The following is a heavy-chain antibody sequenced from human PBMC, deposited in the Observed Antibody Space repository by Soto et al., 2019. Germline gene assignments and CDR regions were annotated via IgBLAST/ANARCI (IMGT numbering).Heavy chain of an antibody. CDR1: GFTFSSYA. CDR3: AKTHYDSSGYYYFGY. Sequence: GGSLRLSCAASGFTFSSYAMSWVRQAPGKGLEWVSAISGSGGSTYYADSVKGRFTISRDNSKNTLYLQMNSLRAEDTAVYYCAKTHYDSSGYYYFGYWGQGTLVTVSS. J-gene: IGHJ4*02. CDR2: ISGSGGST. D-gene: IGHD3-22*01. V-gene: IGHV3-23*01.